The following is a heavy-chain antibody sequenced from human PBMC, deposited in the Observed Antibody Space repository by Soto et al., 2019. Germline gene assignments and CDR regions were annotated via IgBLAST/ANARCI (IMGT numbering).Heavy chain of an antibody. D-gene: IGHD3-10*01. CDR3: AKGARVYYGSGSYSDH. Sequence: SESVWRTCAVSAVRLGRRNRWSGAREPPGKGLEWIGEIYHSGSTNYNPSLQSRVTILVDKSTNQFSLDLSSVTAADTAVYYCAKGARVYYGSGSYSDHRGPGTLVTVS. V-gene: IGHV4-4*02. CDR2: IYHSGST. CDR1: AVRLGRRNR. J-gene: IGHJ4*02.